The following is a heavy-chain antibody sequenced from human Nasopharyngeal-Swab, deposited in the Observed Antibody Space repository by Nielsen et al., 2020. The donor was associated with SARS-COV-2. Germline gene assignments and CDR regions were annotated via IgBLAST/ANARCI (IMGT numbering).Heavy chain of an antibody. Sequence: ASVNVSCKACGYTFTSFEINWVRQATGQGLEWMGWMNPNSGNTGYAQKFQGRVTMTRNTSISTAYMELSSLRSEDTAVYYCARGYSGYDHTSLFFDYWGQGTVVTVSS. D-gene: IGHD5-12*01. CDR2: MNPNSGNT. CDR3: ARGYSGYDHTSLFFDY. J-gene: IGHJ4*02. V-gene: IGHV1-8*01. CDR1: GYTFTSFE.